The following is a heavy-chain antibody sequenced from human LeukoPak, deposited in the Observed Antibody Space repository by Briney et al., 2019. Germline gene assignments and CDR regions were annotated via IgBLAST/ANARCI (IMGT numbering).Heavy chain of an antibody. CDR2: ISSSGSTI. CDR3: ARASTGRFEEAY. Sequence: GGSLRLSCAASGFTFSDYYMSWIRQAQGKGLEWVSYISSSGSTIYYADSVKGRFTISRDDAKNSLYLQMNSLRAEDTSVYYCARASTGRFEEAYWGQGTLVTVSS. D-gene: IGHD1-14*01. V-gene: IGHV3-11*04. J-gene: IGHJ4*02. CDR1: GFTFSDYY.